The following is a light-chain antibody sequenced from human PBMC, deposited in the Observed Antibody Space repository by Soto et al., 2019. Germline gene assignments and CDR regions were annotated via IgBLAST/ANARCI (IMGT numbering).Light chain of an antibody. V-gene: IGKV3-11*01. J-gene: IGKJ5*01. CDR1: QSVISY. CDR3: QQRSNWHPST. CDR2: DAS. Sequence: SGLPKSPATLSLAPGESATLSFRASQSVISYLACYQHKPGPAPRLLIYDASSRAPGIPARFSGSGSGTDFTLTISSLEPEDFAVCYCQQRSNWHPSTFGQLTRLAT.